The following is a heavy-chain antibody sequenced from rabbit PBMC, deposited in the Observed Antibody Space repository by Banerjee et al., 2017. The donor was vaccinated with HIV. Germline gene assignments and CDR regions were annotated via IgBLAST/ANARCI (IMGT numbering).Heavy chain of an antibody. J-gene: IGHJ4*01. V-gene: IGHV1S40*01. CDR3: ARDLAGVIGWNFGL. Sequence: QSLEESGGDLVKPGASLTLTCTASGIDFSSYYWMCWVRQAPGKGLEWIACIDLGNSGNTWYASWAKGRFTISKTSSTTVTLQMTSLTAADTATYFCARDLAGVIGWNFGLWGQGTLVTVS. CDR2: IDLGNSGNT. D-gene: IGHD4-1*01. CDR1: GIDFSSYYW.